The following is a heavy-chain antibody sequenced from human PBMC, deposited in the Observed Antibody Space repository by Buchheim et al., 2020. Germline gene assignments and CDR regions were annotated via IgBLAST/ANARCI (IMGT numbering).Heavy chain of an antibody. V-gene: IGHV3-23*01. CDR1: GFTFSSYA. CDR3: ATRQSSSRSYYYYYGMDV. CDR2: ISGSGGST. J-gene: IGHJ6*02. Sequence: EVQLLESGGGLVQPGGSLRLSCAASGFTFSSYAMSWVRQAPGKGLEWVSAISGSGGSTYYADSVKGRFTIPRDNSKNTLYLQMNSLRAEDTAVYYCATRQSSSRSYYYYYGMDVWGQGTT. D-gene: IGHD6-13*01.